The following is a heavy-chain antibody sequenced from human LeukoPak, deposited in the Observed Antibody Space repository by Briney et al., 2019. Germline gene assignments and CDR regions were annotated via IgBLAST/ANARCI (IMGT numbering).Heavy chain of an antibody. J-gene: IGHJ4*02. CDR3: ASSYPSTYYYGSGSY. V-gene: IGHV3-48*01. CDR1: GFTFSSYS. D-gene: IGHD3-10*01. CDR2: ISSSSSTI. Sequence: PGGSLRLSCTASGFTFSSYSLNWVRQAPGKGLEWVSYISSSSSTIYYADSVKGRFTISRDNAKNSLYLQMNSLRAEDTAVYYCASSYPSTYYYGSGSYWGQGTLVTVSS.